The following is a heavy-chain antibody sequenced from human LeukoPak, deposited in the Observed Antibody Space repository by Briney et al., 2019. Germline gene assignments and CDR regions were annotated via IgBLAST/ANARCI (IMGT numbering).Heavy chain of an antibody. D-gene: IGHD1-1*01. V-gene: IGHV3-7*01. Sequence: GGSLRLSCAASGFSFNKYWMNWVRQAPGKGLEWVVNIKQDESEKYYVDSVKGRFTISRDNAKNSLYLQMNSLRAEDTAVYYCARDKIEGPTKLDYWGQGILVTVSS. CDR3: ARDKIEGPTKLDY. J-gene: IGHJ4*02. CDR1: GFSFNKYW. CDR2: IKQDESEK.